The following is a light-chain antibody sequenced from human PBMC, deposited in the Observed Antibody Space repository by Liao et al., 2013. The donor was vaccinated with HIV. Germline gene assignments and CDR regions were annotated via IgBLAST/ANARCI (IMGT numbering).Light chain of an antibody. Sequence: SYELTQPPSVSVSPGQTASITCSGDKLGYKYVCWYQQKPGQPPVLVIFQDSKRPSGIPERFSGSNSGNTATLTISGTQSMDEADYYCQAWDSSTAVFGSGTRVTVL. CDR2: QDS. V-gene: IGLV3-1*01. CDR1: KLGYKY. J-gene: IGLJ1*01. CDR3: QAWDSSTAV.